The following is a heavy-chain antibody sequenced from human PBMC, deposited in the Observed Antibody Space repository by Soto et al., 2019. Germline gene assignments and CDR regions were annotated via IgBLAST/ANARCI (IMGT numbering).Heavy chain of an antibody. CDR2: IYSGGST. J-gene: IGHJ4*02. CDR3: ARARSYYDILTGYPRHFDY. D-gene: IGHD3-9*01. Sequence: GGSLRLSCAASGFTVSSNYMSWVRQAPGKGLEWVSVIYSGGSTYYADSVKGRFTISRDNSKNTLYLQMNSLRAEDTAVYYCARARSYYDILTGYPRHFDYWGQGTLVTVSS. CDR1: GFTVSSNY. V-gene: IGHV3-66*01.